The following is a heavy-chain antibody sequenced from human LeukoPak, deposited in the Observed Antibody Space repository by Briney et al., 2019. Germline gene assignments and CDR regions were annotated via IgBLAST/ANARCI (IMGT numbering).Heavy chain of an antibody. V-gene: IGHV1-69*06. Sequence: ASVRVSCKASGGTFSSYAISWVRQAPGQGLEWMGGIIPIFGTANYAQKLQGRVTITADKSTSTAYMELSSLRSEDTAVYYCARVSDSGYDHPSPYSPYFDYWGQGTLVTVSS. CDR3: ARVSDSGYDHPSPYSPYFDY. D-gene: IGHD5-12*01. CDR1: GGTFSSYA. J-gene: IGHJ4*02. CDR2: IIPIFGTA.